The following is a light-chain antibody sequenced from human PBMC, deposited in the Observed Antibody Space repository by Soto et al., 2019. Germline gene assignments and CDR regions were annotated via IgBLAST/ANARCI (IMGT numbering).Light chain of an antibody. CDR1: QSISSY. Sequence: DIQMIQSPPSLSASVRDRVTITCRASQSISSYLNWYQQKPRKAPKLLIYAASSLQSGVPSRFSGSGSGTDFTLTISSLQPEDFATYYCQQSYSTPPTFGGGTKVDIK. CDR3: QQSYSTPPT. J-gene: IGKJ4*01. CDR2: AAS. V-gene: IGKV1-39*01.